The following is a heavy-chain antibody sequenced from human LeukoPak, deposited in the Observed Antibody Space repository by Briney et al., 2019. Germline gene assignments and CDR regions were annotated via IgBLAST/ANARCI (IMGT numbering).Heavy chain of an antibody. CDR2: ISTYNGNT. CDR1: GYTFTSYG. J-gene: IGHJ6*04. V-gene: IGHV1-18*04. CDR3: ARDQYYGMDV. Sequence: ASVNVSCMASGYTFTSYGITWVRQAPGQGLEWMGWISTYNGNTNYAQKLQGRVTMTTDTSTSTAYMELRSLKSDDTAVYFCARDQYYGMDVWGKGTTVTVSS.